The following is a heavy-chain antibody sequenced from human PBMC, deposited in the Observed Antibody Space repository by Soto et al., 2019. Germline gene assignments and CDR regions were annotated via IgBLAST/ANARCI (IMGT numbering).Heavy chain of an antibody. CDR1: GFTFTSSA. CDR2: IVVGSGNT. CDR3: AADHCSGGSCYGTLDY. Sequence: QMPLVQSGPEVKKPGTSVKVSCKASGFTFTSSAMQWVRQARGQRLERIGWIVVGSGNTNYAQKFQERVTITRDMSTSTAYMELSSLRSEDTAVYYCAADHCSGGSCYGTLDYWGQGTLVTVSS. D-gene: IGHD2-15*01. J-gene: IGHJ4*02. V-gene: IGHV1-58*02.